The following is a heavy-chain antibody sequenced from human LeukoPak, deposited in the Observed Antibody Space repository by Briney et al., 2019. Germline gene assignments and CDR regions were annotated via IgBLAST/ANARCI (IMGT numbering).Heavy chain of an antibody. J-gene: IGHJ5*02. V-gene: IGHV1-46*01. CDR3: ARDYDFWSGDYLGNNWFDP. CDR1: GYTFTSNY. CDR2: ISPSGGST. Sequence: ASVKVSCKAFGYTFTSNYMHWVRQAPGQGPEWMGVISPSGGSTTYAQKFQGRVTMTRDMSTSTVYMELSGLRSEDTAVYYCARDYDFWSGDYLGNNWFDPWGQGTLVTVSS. D-gene: IGHD3-3*01.